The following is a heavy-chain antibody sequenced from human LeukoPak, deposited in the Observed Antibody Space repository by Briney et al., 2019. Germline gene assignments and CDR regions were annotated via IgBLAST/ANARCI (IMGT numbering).Heavy chain of an antibody. Sequence: GRSLRLSCAASGFTFSSYGMHWVRQAPGKGREWVAVIWYDGSNKYYADSVKGRFTISRDNSKNTLYLRMNSLRADDTAVYYCARRARAYCGGDCYSLFDYWGQGTLVTVSS. CDR3: ARRARAYCGGDCYSLFDY. CDR2: IWYDGSNK. CDR1: GFTFSSYG. J-gene: IGHJ4*02. D-gene: IGHD2-21*02. V-gene: IGHV3-33*01.